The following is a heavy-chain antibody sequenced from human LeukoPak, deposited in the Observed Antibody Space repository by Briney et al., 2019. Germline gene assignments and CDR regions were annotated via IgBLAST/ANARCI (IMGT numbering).Heavy chain of an antibody. CDR2: INPNSGGT. Sequence: ASVKVSCKASGYTFTSYGISWVRQAPGQGLEWMGWINPNSGGTNYAQKFQGRVTMTRDTSISTAYMELSRLRSDDTAVYYCARDRTKYCRSTSCPLDYWGQGPLVTVSS. CDR1: GYTFTSYG. V-gene: IGHV1-2*02. CDR3: ARDRTKYCRSTSCPLDY. D-gene: IGHD2-2*01. J-gene: IGHJ4*02.